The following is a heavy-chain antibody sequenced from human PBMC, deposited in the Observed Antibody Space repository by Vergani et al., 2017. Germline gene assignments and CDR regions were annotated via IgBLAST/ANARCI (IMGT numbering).Heavy chain of an antibody. J-gene: IGHJ4*02. D-gene: IGHD6-19*01. CDR1: GGTFSSYA. CDR2: IIPILGIA. Sequence: QVQLVQSGAEVKKPGSSVKVSCKASGGTFSSYAISWVRQAPGQGLEWMGRIIPILGIANYAQKFQGRVTITADKSTSTAYMELSSLRSEDTAVYYCARDFIAVAGTGGFDYWGQGTLVTVSS. V-gene: IGHV1-69*04. CDR3: ARDFIAVAGTGGFDY.